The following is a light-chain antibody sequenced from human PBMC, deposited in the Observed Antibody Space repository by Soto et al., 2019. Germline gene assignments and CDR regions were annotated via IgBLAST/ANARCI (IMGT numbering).Light chain of an antibody. CDR1: QSVSNY. Sequence: EIVLTQSPATLSLSPGEKDTLSCRASQSVSNYLVWYQQKPGQAPRLLIYDASNRATGIPARFSGSGSGTDFTLTISSLEPEDFAVYYCQQRSNWPPEVTFGGGTKVDIK. V-gene: IGKV3-11*01. CDR2: DAS. J-gene: IGKJ4*01. CDR3: QQRSNWPPEVT.